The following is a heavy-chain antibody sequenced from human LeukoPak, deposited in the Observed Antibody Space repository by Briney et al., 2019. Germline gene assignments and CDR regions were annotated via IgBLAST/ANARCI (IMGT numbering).Heavy chain of an antibody. V-gene: IGHV3-48*01. J-gene: IGHJ4*02. CDR3: AGAHYYDFWSGRYYFDY. CDR2: ISSSSSTI. CDR1: GFTFSSYS. D-gene: IGHD3-3*01. Sequence: PGGSLRLSCAASGFTFSSYSMNWVRQAPGKGLEWVSYISSSSSTIYYADSVKGRFTISRDNAKNSLYLQMNSLRAEDTAVYYCAGAHYYDFWSGRYYFDYWGQGSLVTVSS.